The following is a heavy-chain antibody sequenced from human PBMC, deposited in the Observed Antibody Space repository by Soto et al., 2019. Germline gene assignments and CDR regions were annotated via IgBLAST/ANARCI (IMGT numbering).Heavy chain of an antibody. CDR1: GFTFSDYY. Sequence: GGSLRLSCAASGFTFSDYYMSWIRQAPGKGLEWLSYMSGSGDTIYYADSVKGRFTISRDNANNSLFLQMSSLRAEDTAVYYCARDVAATNYHYYYDGMDVWGQGTTVTVSS. D-gene: IGHD4-4*01. CDR2: MSGSGDTI. CDR3: ARDVAATNYHYYYDGMDV. J-gene: IGHJ6*02. V-gene: IGHV3-11*01.